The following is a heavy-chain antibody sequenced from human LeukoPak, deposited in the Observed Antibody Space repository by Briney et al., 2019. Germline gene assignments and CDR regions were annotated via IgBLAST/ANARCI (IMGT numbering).Heavy chain of an antibody. V-gene: IGHV4-59*01. CDR1: GGSISSYY. CDR2: IYYSGSA. Sequence: KPSDTLSLTCTVSGGSISSYYWSWIRQPPGKGLEWIGYIYYSGSANYNPSLKSRVTISVDTSKNQFSLKLSSVTAADTAVYYCAGVIGVVVPAATSPPINYYYGMDVWGQGTTVTVSS. CDR3: AGVIGVVVPAATSPPINYYYGMDV. J-gene: IGHJ6*02. D-gene: IGHD2-2*01.